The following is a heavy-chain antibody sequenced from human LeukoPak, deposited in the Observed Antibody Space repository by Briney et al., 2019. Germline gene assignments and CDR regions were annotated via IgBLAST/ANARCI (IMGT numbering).Heavy chain of an antibody. CDR2: ISGSGGST. J-gene: IGHJ4*02. Sequence: PGGSLRLSCAASGFTFSIYAMSWVRQAPGKGLECVSAISGSGGSTYYADSVKGRFTISRDNSKNTLYLQMNSLRAEDRAVYYCARRGSSSFAPDDYWGQGTLVTVSS. V-gene: IGHV3-23*01. CDR3: ARRGSSSFAPDDY. D-gene: IGHD6-6*01. CDR1: GFTFSIYA.